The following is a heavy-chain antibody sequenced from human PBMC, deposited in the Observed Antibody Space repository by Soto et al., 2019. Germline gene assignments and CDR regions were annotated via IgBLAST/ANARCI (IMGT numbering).Heavy chain of an antibody. CDR3: AGETYSSSSGNYFDY. J-gene: IGHJ4*02. CDR2: IYHSGST. D-gene: IGHD6-6*01. Sequence: SETLSLTCAVSGGSISSSNWWSWVRQPPGKGLEWIGEIYHSGSTNYNPSLKSRVTISVDKSKNQFSLKLSSVTAADTAVYYCAGETYSSSSGNYFDYWGQGTLVTVSS. CDR1: GGSISSSNW. V-gene: IGHV4-4*02.